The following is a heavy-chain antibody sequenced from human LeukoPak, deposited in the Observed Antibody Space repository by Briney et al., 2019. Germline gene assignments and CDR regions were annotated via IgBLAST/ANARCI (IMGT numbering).Heavy chain of an antibody. D-gene: IGHD2-15*01. CDR1: GGSISSSSYY. Sequence: PSETLSLTCTVSGGSISSSSYYWGWIRQPPGKGLEWIGSIYYSGSTYYNPSLKSRVTISVDTSKNQFSLKLSSVTAADTAVYYCASSLLGYCSGGSCYRYYFDYWGQGTLVTVSS. CDR2: IYYSGST. CDR3: ASSLLGYCSGGSCYRYYFDY. V-gene: IGHV4-39*07. J-gene: IGHJ4*02.